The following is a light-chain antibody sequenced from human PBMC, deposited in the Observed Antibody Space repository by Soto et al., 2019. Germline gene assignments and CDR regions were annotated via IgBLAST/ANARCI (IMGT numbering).Light chain of an antibody. Sequence: QSVVTQPSSVSGAPGQRVTISCTGSSSNIGAGYDVHWYQQLPGAAPKLLIYANDNRPSGVPDRFSGSKSGTSASLAITGLQAEDEADYYCHSYDNSLSGVIFGGGTKVTVL. CDR2: AND. CDR3: HSYDNSLSGVI. CDR1: SSNIGAGYD. V-gene: IGLV1-40*01. J-gene: IGLJ2*01.